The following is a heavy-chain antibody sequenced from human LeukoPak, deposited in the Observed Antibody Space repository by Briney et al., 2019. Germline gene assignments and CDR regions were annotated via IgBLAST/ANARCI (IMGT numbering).Heavy chain of an antibody. J-gene: IGHJ4*02. CDR2: INHSGST. CDR3: ARGRGGDYFGLRYYFDY. V-gene: IGHV4-34*01. D-gene: IGHD2/OR15-2a*01. CDR1: GGSFSGYY. Sequence: SETLSLTCAVYGGSFSGYYWSWIRQPPGKGLEWIGEINHSGSTNYNPSLKSRVTISVDTSKNQFSLKLSSVTAADTAVYYCARGRGGDYFGLRYYFDYWGQGTLVTVSS.